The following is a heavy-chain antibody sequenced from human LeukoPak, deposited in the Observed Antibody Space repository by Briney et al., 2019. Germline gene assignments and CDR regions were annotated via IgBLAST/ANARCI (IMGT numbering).Heavy chain of an antibody. D-gene: IGHD1-26*01. CDR1: GYTFTNYG. CDR2: VSTYNANT. CDR3: ARDHLGGGAKSPSRWFDP. Sequence: GASVKVSCKASGYTFTNYGISWVRQAPGQGLEWMGWVSTYNANTNYAQKLQGRVTMTTDTSTSTAYMELRSLRSDDTAVYYCARDHLGGGAKSPSRWFDPWGQGTLVTVSS. V-gene: IGHV1-18*01. J-gene: IGHJ5*02.